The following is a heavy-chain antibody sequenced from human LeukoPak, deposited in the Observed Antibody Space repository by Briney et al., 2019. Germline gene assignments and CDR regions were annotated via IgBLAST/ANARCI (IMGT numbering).Heavy chain of an antibody. CDR3: TKDFGEWWGAFDI. D-gene: IGHD2-15*01. J-gene: IGHJ3*02. Sequence: PGGYLRLSCAASGFTFDAYAMHWVRQAPGKGLEWVSSISRNSGLIDYADSVKGRFTISRDNAKNSLYLQMNRLRAEDTALYYCTKDFGEWWGAFDIWGQGTMVTVFS. CDR1: GFTFDAYA. CDR2: ISRNSGLI. V-gene: IGHV3-9*01.